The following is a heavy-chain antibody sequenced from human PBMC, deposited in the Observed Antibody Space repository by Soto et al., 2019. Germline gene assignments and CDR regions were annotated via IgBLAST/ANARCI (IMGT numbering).Heavy chain of an antibody. J-gene: IGHJ5*02. CDR3: ARGRRANFAP. CDR2: VNPNSGNT. D-gene: IGHD6-25*01. Sequence: ASVKVSCKTSGYTFTNYDIMWVRRVAGQGLEWMGWVNPNSGNTGYAQKFQDRVTMTRDRFISTAYMELRSLTYEDTAVYYCARGRRANFAPWGQGTLVTVSS. CDR1: GYTFTNYD. V-gene: IGHV1-8*01.